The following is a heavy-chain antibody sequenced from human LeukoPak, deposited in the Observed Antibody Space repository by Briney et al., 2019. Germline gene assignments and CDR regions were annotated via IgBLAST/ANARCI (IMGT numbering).Heavy chain of an antibody. Sequence: ASVKVSCKASGYTFTSYDINWVRQATGQGLEWMGWMNPNSGNTGYAQKFQGRVTMTRNTSISTAYMELGSLRSEDTAVYYCARGWMVRGVRHLNFDYWGQGTLVTVSS. J-gene: IGHJ4*02. CDR2: MNPNSGNT. CDR3: ARGWMVRGVRHLNFDY. CDR1: GYTFTSYD. D-gene: IGHD3-10*01. V-gene: IGHV1-8*01.